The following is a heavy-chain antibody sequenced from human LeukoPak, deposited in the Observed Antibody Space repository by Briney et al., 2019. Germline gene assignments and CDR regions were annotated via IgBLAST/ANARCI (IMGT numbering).Heavy chain of an antibody. V-gene: IGHV4-4*07. CDR3: AGATYYYDSSGYYPFDY. J-gene: IGHJ4*02. Sequence: SETLSLTCTVSGGSISSYYWSWIRQPAGKGLEWIGRIYTSGSTNYNPSLKSRVIMSVDTSKNQFSLKLSSVTAADTAVYYCAGATYYYDSSGYYPFDYWGQGTLVTVSS. CDR2: IYTSGST. CDR1: GGSISSYY. D-gene: IGHD3-22*01.